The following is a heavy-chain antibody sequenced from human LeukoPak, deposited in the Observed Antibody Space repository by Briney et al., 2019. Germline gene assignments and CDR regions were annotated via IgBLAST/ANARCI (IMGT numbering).Heavy chain of an antibody. D-gene: IGHD2-2*01. Sequence: GASVKVSCKVSGYTLTELSMHWVRQAPGKGLEWMGGFDPEDGETIYAQKFQGRVTMTEDTSTDTAYMELSSLRSEDTAVYYCATDKSLVPARFGDYYGMDVWGQGTTVTVSS. CDR2: FDPEDGET. CDR3: ATDKSLVPARFGDYYGMDV. CDR1: GYTLTELS. V-gene: IGHV1-24*01. J-gene: IGHJ6*02.